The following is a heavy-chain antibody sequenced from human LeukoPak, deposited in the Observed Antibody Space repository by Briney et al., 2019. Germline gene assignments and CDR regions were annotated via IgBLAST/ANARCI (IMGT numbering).Heavy chain of an antibody. V-gene: IGHV3-7*01. J-gene: IGHJ4*02. Sequence: PGGSLRLSCAASGFTFSSYWMSWVRQAPGKGLEWVANIKQDGSEKYYVDSVKGRFTISRDNAKNSLYLQMNSLRAEDTAVYYCARDLEMATDWGLDYWGQGTPVTGSS. CDR2: IKQDGSEK. CDR1: GFTFSSYW. CDR3: ARDLEMATDWGLDY. D-gene: IGHD5-24*01.